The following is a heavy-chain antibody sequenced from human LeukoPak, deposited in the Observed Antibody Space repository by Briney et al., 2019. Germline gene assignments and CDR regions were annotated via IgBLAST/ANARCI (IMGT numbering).Heavy chain of an antibody. CDR3: ARETIFGVVIIPMGYYYMDV. D-gene: IGHD3-3*01. V-gene: IGHV3-48*01. J-gene: IGHJ6*03. Sequence: PGGSLRLSCAASGFTFSSYSMNWVRQAPGKGLEWVSYISSSSSTIYYADSVKGRFTISRDNAKNSLHLQMNSLRAEDTAVYYCARETIFGVVIIPMGYYYMDVWGKGTTVIVSS. CDR1: GFTFSSYS. CDR2: ISSSSSTI.